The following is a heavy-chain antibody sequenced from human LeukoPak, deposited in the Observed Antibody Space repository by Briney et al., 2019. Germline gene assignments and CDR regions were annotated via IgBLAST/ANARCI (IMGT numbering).Heavy chain of an antibody. CDR1: GGTFSNYA. CDR3: ARPRYPYYRLSGTDYYYMDV. D-gene: IGHD3-10*01. J-gene: IGHJ6*03. Sequence: GASVKVSCKASGGTFSNYAISWVRQAPGQGLEWMGGIIPVFGTTNYARKFRGRVTITANKSTYTAYMELSSLRSEDTAVYYCARPRYPYYRLSGTDYYYMDVWGKGTTVTVSS. V-gene: IGHV1-69*06. CDR2: IIPVFGTT.